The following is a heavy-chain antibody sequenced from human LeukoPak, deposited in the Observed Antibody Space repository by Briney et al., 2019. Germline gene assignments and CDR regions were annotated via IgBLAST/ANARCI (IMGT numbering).Heavy chain of an antibody. CDR1: GGSISSGDYY. J-gene: IGHJ4*02. CDR3: ARVMIYDSSGYPRYCFDY. D-gene: IGHD3-22*01. Sequence: PSETLSLTCTVSGGSISSGDYYWSWIRQPPGKGLEWIGYIYYSGSTYYNPSLKSRVTISVDTSKNQFSLKLSSVTAADTAVYYCARVMIYDSSGYPRYCFDYWGQGTLVTVSS. CDR2: IYYSGST. V-gene: IGHV4-30-4*01.